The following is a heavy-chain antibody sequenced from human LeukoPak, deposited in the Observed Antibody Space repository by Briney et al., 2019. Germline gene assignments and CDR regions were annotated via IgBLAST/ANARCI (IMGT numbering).Heavy chain of an antibody. CDR1: GASINSYY. CDR3: ASVGYGDYV. J-gene: IGHJ4*02. V-gene: IGHV4-59*01. D-gene: IGHD4-17*01. CDR2: IYYSGST. Sequence: PSETLSLTCTVSGASINSYYWSWIRQPPGKGLEWIGYIYYSGSTNYNPSLKSRVTISVDTSKNQFSLKLSSVTAADTAAYYCASVGYGDYVWGQGTLVTVSS.